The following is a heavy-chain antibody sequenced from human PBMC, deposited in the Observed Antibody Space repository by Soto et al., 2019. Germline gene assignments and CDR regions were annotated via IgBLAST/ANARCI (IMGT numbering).Heavy chain of an antibody. CDR3: TSGGWGSSWYEGGSRIDY. V-gene: IGHV3-13*01. CDR2: IGVAGDT. CDR1: GFTFSSYD. Sequence: EVQLVESGGGLVQPGGSLRLSCAASGFTFSSYDMHWVRQVAGKGLEWVSAIGVAGDTYYPDPVKGRFTISRENAKNSVDLQMKSLMAEDTAVDYCTSGGWGSSWYEGGSRIDYWGQGTLVTVSS. D-gene: IGHD6-13*01. J-gene: IGHJ4*02.